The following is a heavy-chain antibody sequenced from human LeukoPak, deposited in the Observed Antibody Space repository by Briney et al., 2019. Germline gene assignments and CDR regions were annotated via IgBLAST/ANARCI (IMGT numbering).Heavy chain of an antibody. J-gene: IGHJ4*02. CDR3: ANGSGYNFDY. CDR1: GFTFSSYG. Sequence: GGSLRLSCAASGFTFSSYGMHWVRQAPGKGLEWVAVISYDGSNKYYADSVKGRFTISRDNSKNKLYLQMNSLRAEDTAVYYCANGSGYNFDYWGQGTLVTVSS. D-gene: IGHD3-22*01. CDR2: ISYDGSNK. V-gene: IGHV3-30*18.